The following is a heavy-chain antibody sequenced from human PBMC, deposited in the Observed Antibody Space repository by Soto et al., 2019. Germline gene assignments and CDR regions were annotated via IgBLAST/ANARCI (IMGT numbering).Heavy chain of an antibody. J-gene: IGHJ5*02. D-gene: IGHD2-8*01. CDR1: GGSISSGGYY. V-gene: IGHV4-31*03. CDR2: IYYSGST. CDR3: ARGGGRGYCTNGVCYGVNWFDP. Sequence: SETLSLTCTVSGGSISSGGYYWSWIRQHPGKGLEWNGYIYYSGSTYYNPSLKSRVTISVDTSKNHFSLKLSSVTAADTAVYYCARGGGRGYCTNGVCYGVNWFDPWGQGTLVTVSS.